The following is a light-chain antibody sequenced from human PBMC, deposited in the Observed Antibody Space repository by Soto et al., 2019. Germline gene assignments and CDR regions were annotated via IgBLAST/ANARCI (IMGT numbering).Light chain of an antibody. CDR1: QSVSSN. J-gene: IGKJ1*01. V-gene: IGKV3-15*01. CDR3: QQYNNWPPWT. Sequence: EIVMTQSPATLSVSPGERDTLSCRASQSVSSNLAWYQQKPGQAPRLLIYGASTRATGIPARFSGSVSGTEFTLTISSLQSEEFAVYYCQQYNNWPPWTFGQGTKGEIK. CDR2: GAS.